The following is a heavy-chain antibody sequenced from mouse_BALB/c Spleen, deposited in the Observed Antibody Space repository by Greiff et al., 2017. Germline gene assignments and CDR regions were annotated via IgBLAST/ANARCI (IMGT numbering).Heavy chain of an antibody. V-gene: IGHV5-6-4*01. Sequence: EVQGVESGGGLVKPGGSLKLSCAASGFAFSSYTMSWVRQTPEKRLEWVATISSGGSYTYYPDSVKGRFTISRDNAKNTLYLQMSSLKSEDTAMYYCTRGEGNWAWFAYWGQGTLVTVSA. J-gene: IGHJ3*01. CDR3: TRGEGNWAWFAY. CDR1: GFAFSSYT. D-gene: IGHD4-1*01. CDR2: ISSGGSYT.